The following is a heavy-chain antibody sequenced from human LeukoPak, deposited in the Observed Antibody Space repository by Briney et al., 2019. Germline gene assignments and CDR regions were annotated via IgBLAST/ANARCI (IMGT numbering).Heavy chain of an antibody. Sequence: GGSLRLSCAASGFTFSNAWMTWVRQAPGKGPERVGHIRSKTDGGTTEYTAPVKGRFTISRDDSKNTLYLQMNSLKTEDTAVYYCTTKDGYRVPTEYWGQGTLVTVSS. CDR1: GFTFSNAW. CDR2: IRSKTDGGTT. CDR3: TTKDGYRVPTEY. D-gene: IGHD4/OR15-4a*01. J-gene: IGHJ4*02. V-gene: IGHV3-15*01.